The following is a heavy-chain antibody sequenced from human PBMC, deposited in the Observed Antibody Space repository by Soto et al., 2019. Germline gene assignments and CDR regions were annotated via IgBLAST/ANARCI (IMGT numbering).Heavy chain of an antibody. D-gene: IGHD4-17*01. CDR1: GGSFSSGDYY. CDR2: IYYTGST. J-gene: IGHJ6*02. Sequence: QVQLQESAPGVVKPSQTLSLTCTVSGGSFSSGDYYWSWVRQPPGKGLEWIGYIYYTGSTFNNPSLKSQVSISIDTSKTQFSLKLSSVTAADTAVYYCARIRFGDEPSYYYFGMDVWGQGTTVTVSS. CDR3: ARIRFGDEPSYYYFGMDV. V-gene: IGHV4-30-4*01.